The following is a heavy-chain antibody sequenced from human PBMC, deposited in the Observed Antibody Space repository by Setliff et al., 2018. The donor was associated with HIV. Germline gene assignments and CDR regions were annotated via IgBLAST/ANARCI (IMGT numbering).Heavy chain of an antibody. Sequence: SCAASGFSFSIYAMTWVRQAPGKGLEWVSGISGSGLSTYYADSVKGRFTISRDNSKNTLYLQVNSLRAEDTAVYYCAKDDVPRDFDIWGQGTMVTVSS. J-gene: IGHJ3*02. CDR3: AKDDVPRDFDI. V-gene: IGHV3-23*01. CDR1: GFSFSIYA. CDR2: ISGSGLST.